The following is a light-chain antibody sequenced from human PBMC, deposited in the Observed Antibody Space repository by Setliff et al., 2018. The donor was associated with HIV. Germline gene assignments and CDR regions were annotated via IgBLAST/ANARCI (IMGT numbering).Light chain of an antibody. CDR2: EVS. V-gene: IGLV2-14*01. J-gene: IGLJ1*01. CDR1: IDPYNS. Sequence: QSALAQPASASGSPGQSITVSCTDIDPYNSVSWYQQLPGKAPKLILYEVSVRPSGISHRFAGSKSDNTASLTISGLEAEDEGSYYCSSYTSSGAPSYGFGTGTKV. CDR3: SSYTSSGAPSYG.